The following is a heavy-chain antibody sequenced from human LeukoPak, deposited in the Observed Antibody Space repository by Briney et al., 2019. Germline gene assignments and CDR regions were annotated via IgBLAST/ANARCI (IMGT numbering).Heavy chain of an antibody. D-gene: IGHD6-13*01. CDR1: GGTFSSYA. Sequence: SVKVSCKASGGTFSSYAISWVRQAPGQGLEWMGGIIPIFGTANYAQKFQGRVTITADESTSTAYMELRSLRSDDTAVYYCAGDRSSSRRQDYWGQGTLVTVSS. CDR3: AGDRSSSRRQDY. V-gene: IGHV1-69*01. CDR2: IIPIFGTA. J-gene: IGHJ4*02.